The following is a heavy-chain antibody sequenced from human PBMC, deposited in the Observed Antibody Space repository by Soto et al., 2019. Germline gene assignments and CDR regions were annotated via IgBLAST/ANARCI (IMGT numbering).Heavy chain of an antibody. CDR2: IYYSGST. CDR3: ARVGYYGSGSYPIDY. V-gene: IGHV4-59*01. J-gene: IGHJ4*02. Sequence: SETLSLTCTVSGGSIRSYYWSWIRQPPGKGLEWIGYIYYSGSTNYNPSLKSRVTISVDTSKNQFSLKLSSVTAADTAVYYCARVGYYGSGSYPIDYCGQGTLGTVSS. CDR1: GGSIRSYY. D-gene: IGHD3-10*01.